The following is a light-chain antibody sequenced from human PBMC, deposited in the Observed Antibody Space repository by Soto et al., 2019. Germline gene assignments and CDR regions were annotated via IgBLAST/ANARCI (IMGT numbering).Light chain of an antibody. CDR1: SSDVGGYNY. V-gene: IGLV2-8*01. J-gene: IGLJ2*01. CDR2: EVY. Sequence: QSAPTQPPSASGSPGQSVTFSCTGTSSDVGGYNYVSWYQQSPGKAPKLMIYEVYNRPSGVPDRFSGSKSGNTASLTVSGLQPEDEADYYCSAYAGSSTLVFGGGTKLTVL. CDR3: SAYAGSSTLV.